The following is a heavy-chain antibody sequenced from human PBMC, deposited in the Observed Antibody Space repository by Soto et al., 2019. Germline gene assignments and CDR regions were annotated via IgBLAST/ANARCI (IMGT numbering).Heavy chain of an antibody. CDR1: GVALGYKS. CDR2: INAGNGNT. J-gene: IGHJ4*02. Sequence: SAKVSSEASGVALGYKSMQSPRQALGQRPEWMGWINAGNGNTKYSQKFQDRFTITRDTSANTAYMDLRSLTSEDTAVYFCARGIWVATSAPSYLANWGKGTNVTVSS. V-gene: IGHV1-3*01. CDR3: ARGIWVATSAPSYLAN. D-gene: IGHD3-10*01.